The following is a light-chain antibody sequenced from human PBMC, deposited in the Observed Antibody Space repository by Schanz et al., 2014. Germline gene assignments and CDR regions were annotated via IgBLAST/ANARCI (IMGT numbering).Light chain of an antibody. CDR1: QSVSSNY. J-gene: IGKJ4*01. CDR2: ATS. V-gene: IGKV3D-20*02. Sequence: EIVLTQSPGTLSLSPGERATLSCRASQSVSSNYLAWYQQKPGQAPRLLIYATSNRATGIPDRFSGSGSGTDFTLTISRLEPEDFAVYYCQQRSNWSPLTFGGGTKVEIK. CDR3: QQRSNWSPLT.